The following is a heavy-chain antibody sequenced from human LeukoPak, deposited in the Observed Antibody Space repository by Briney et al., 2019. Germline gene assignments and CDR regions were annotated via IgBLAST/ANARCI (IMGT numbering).Heavy chain of an antibody. CDR2: INHSGST. Sequence: SETLSLTCAVYGGSFSGYYWSWIRQPPGKGLEWIGEINHSGSTNYNPSLKSRVTISVDTSKNQFSLKLSSVTAADTAVYYCAKERTTVAARIFDYWGQGTLVTVSS. J-gene: IGHJ4*02. V-gene: IGHV4-34*01. CDR1: GGSFSGYY. D-gene: IGHD6-6*01. CDR3: AKERTTVAARIFDY.